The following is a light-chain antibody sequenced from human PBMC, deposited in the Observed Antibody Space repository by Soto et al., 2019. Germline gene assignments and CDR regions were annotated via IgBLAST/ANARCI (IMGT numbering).Light chain of an antibody. CDR3: QQYGSSQT. CDR2: GAS. V-gene: IGKV3-20*01. J-gene: IGKJ1*01. CDR1: QSVSSSY. Sequence: EIVLTQSPGTLSLSPGERATLSCRASQSVSSSYLAWYQQKPGQAPRLLIYGASSRATGIPDRFSGSGSGTDFTLTISRLEPDDFAVYCCQQYGSSQTFGQGTKVEIK.